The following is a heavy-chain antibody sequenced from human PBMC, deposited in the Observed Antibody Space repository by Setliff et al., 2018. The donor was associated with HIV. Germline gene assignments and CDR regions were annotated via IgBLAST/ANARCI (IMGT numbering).Heavy chain of an antibody. D-gene: IGHD6-13*01. CDR3: ANSASRAAAAAEYFHH. CDR2: ISWNSVKI. Sequence: PGGSLRLSCVGSGFNIEEYAMAWVRQVPGKGLEWVSSISWNSVKIDYADSVKGRFTISRDNSKNTLFLQMNSLRTDDTAVYYCANSASRAAAAAEYFHHWGQGTLVTVSS. V-gene: IGHV3-9*01. CDR1: GFNIEEYA. J-gene: IGHJ1*01.